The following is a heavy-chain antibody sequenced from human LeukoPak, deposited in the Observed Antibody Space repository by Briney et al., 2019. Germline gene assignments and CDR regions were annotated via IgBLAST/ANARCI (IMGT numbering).Heavy chain of an antibody. V-gene: IGHV6-1*01. CDR1: GDSVSSKKAG. Sequence: QTLSLTCAISGDSVSSKKAGWNWIRQSPSRGLEWLGRTYYRSKWYYDYALSVKSRMTINPDTSKNQFSLQLNSVTPEDTAVYYCVRVASSGSWDGPGYYIDFWGQGTLVTVSS. D-gene: IGHD6-25*01. J-gene: IGHJ4*02. CDR3: VRVASSGSWDGPGYYIDF. CDR2: TYYRSKWYY.